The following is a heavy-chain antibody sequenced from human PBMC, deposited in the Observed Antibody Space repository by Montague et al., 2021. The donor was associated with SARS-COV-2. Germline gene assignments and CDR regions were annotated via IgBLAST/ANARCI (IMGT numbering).Heavy chain of an antibody. CDR2: IFWNXSK. D-gene: IGHD7-27*01. CDR3: AHSLLFSSLGKFES. J-gene: IGHJ4*02. V-gene: IGHV2-5*01. CDR1: GFLLISDGVG. Sequence: PALVKPTQPLTLPCKFSGFLLISDGVGVGWIRQPPGKALEWLALIFWNXSKRYNSSLKNRLTVTKDTYKNQVVLTMTKMYPLDTGTYYCAHSLLFSSLGKFESWGQGTLVTVAS.